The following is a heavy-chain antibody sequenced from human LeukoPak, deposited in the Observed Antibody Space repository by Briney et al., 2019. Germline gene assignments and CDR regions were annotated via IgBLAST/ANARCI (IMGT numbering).Heavy chain of an antibody. J-gene: IGHJ4*02. CDR1: GSTLTELS. V-gene: IGHV1-24*01. D-gene: IGHD3-22*01. CDR3: ATVSVSSGFSGGGDYFDY. CDR2: FDPEDGET. Sequence: GASVKVSCKVSGSTLTELSMHWVRQAPGKGLEWMGGFDPEDGETIYAQKFQGRVTMTEDTSTDTAYMELSSLRSEDTAVYYCATVSVSSGFSGGGDYFDYWGQGTLVTVSS.